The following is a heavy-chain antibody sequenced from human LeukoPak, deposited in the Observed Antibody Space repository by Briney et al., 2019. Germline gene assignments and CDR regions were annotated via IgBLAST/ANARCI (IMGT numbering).Heavy chain of an antibody. CDR2: INHSGST. CDR1: GGSFSGYY. Sequence: SETLSLTCAVYGGSFSGYYWSWIRQPPGKGLEWIGEINHSGSTNYNPSLKSRVTISVDTSKNQFSLKLSSVTAADTAVYYCGRGRRSQRRHDYAVRWYFDLWGRGTLVTVSS. V-gene: IGHV4-34*01. J-gene: IGHJ2*01. CDR3: GRGRRSQRRHDYAVRWYFDL. D-gene: IGHD4-17*01.